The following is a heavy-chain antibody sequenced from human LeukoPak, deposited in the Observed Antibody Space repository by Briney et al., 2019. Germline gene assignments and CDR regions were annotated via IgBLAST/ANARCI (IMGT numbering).Heavy chain of an antibody. Sequence: MASQTLSCNCPVSGGCISSGGYFWSWLRHHPGKRLEWIGYIYYSGSTYYNPCLKSRVTMSVDTSKNQFSRKLSSVTAADTAVDYCARDLWGSGGSGFDCWGQGTLVTVSS. D-gene: IGHD2-15*01. J-gene: IGHJ4*02. CDR2: IYYSGST. CDR3: ARDLWGSGGSGFDC. V-gene: IGHV4-31*03. CDR1: GGCISSGGYF.